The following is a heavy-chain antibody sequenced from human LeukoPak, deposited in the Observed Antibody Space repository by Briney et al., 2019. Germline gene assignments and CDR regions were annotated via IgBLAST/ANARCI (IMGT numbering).Heavy chain of an antibody. J-gene: IGHJ4*02. D-gene: IGHD2-15*01. CDR1: GFTFSSYA. Sequence: GGSLRLSCAASGFTFSSYAMSWVRQAPGKGLEWVSAISGSRGGTYYTDSVKGRFTISRDNSKNTLYLQVNSLRAEDAAVYYCAKAPVTSCRGAFCYPFDSWGQGTVVTVSS. CDR3: AKAPVTSCRGAFCYPFDS. CDR2: ISGSRGGT. V-gene: IGHV3-23*01.